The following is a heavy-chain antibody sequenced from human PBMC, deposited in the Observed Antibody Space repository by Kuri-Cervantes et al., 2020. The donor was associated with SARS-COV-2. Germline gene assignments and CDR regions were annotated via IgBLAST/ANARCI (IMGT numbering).Heavy chain of an antibody. V-gene: IGHV3-33*08. Sequence: GESLKISCAASGFTFSSYGMHWVRQAPGKGLEWVAVIWYDGSNKYYADSVKGRFTISRDNSKNTLYLQMNSLRAEDTAVYYCARVSHRGSGYQNPPDYWGQGTLVTVS. CDR3: ARVSHRGSGYQNPPDY. CDR1: GFTFSSYG. D-gene: IGHD3-3*01. CDR2: IWYDGSNK. J-gene: IGHJ4*02.